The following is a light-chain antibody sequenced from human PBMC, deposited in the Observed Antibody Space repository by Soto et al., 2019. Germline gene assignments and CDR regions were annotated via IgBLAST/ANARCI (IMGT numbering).Light chain of an antibody. CDR1: QTISSW. V-gene: IGKV1-5*01. Sequence: DIQMTQSPSTLSASVGYRVTITCRASQTISSWLAWYQQKPGKAPELLIYDASTLESGVPSRFSGSGSGTEFSLTISSLQPDEFATFYCQQYSSFSRTFGQGTKVDIK. J-gene: IGKJ1*01. CDR3: QQYSSFSRT. CDR2: DAS.